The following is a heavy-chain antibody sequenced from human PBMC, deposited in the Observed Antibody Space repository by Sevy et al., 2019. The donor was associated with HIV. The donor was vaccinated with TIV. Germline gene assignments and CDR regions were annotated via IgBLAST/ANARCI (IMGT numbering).Heavy chain of an antibody. J-gene: IGHJ4*02. CDR2: FFFTGST. CDR3: ARQGGLVDRAFDY. Sequence: SETLPLTCTVSGVSISSSSYDWGWIRQPPGKGLEWIASFFFTGSTYYNPSLKSRVTISVDTSNNQFSLKLNSVTAADTALYYCARQGGLVDRAFDYWGQGTLVTVSS. V-gene: IGHV4-39*01. CDR1: GVSISSSSYD. D-gene: IGHD3-10*01.